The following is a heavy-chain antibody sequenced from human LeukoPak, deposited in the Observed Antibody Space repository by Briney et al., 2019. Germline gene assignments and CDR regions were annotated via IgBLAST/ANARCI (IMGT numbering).Heavy chain of an antibody. CDR1: GFTFSSYI. V-gene: IGHV3-21*01. J-gene: IGHJ5*02. CDR3: ARGGYRSGGSCYTPYNWFDP. Sequence: GGSLRLSCAASGFTFSSYIMNWVRQAPGKGLEWVSSISSSNIYIYYADSVKGRFTISRDNAKNSLYLQMNSLRAEDTAVYYCARGGYRSGGSCYTPYNWFDPWGQGTLVTVSS. D-gene: IGHD2-15*01. CDR2: ISSSNIYI.